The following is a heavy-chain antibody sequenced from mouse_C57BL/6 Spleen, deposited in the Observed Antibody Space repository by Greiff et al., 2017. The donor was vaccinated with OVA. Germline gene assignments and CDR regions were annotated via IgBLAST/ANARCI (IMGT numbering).Heavy chain of an antibody. Sequence: VQLQQPGAELVMPGASVKLSCKASGYTFPSYWMHWVKQRPGHGLEWIGEIEPSDSYTNYNQKFKGKSTLTVDKSSSTAYMQLSSLTSDDSAVYYCARRRDWDPYYFDYWGQGTTLTVSS. CDR2: IEPSDSYT. CDR1: GYTFPSYW. J-gene: IGHJ2*01. CDR3: ARRRDWDPYYFDY. D-gene: IGHD4-1*01. V-gene: IGHV1-69*01.